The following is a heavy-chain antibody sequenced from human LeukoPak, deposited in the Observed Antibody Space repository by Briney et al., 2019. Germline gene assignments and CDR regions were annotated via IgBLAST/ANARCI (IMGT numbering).Heavy chain of an antibody. CDR2: INPNSGGT. V-gene: IGHV1-2*02. Sequence: ASVKVSCKASGYTFTRYYMHWVRQAPGQGLEWMGWINPNSGGTNYAQKFQGRVTMTRDTSISTAYMELSRLRSDDTAVYYCARGNLAAAGTFGHYLWGQGTLVTVSS. J-gene: IGHJ5*02. D-gene: IGHD6-13*01. CDR3: ARGNLAAAGTFGHYL. CDR1: GYTFTRYY.